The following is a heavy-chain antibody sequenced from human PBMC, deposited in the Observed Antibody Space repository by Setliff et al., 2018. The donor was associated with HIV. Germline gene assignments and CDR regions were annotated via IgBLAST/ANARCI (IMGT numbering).Heavy chain of an antibody. D-gene: IGHD3-10*01. CDR2: INHRGTT. CDR3: ARNRVPSSL. V-gene: IGHV4-34*01. Sequence: SETLSLTCGVYGGSFSGYYWTWIRQPPGKGLEWIGEINHRGTTNSNPSLKRRVTISVDTSKSQFSLRLSSVTAADTAVYYCARNRVPSSLWGQGTLVTVSS. J-gene: IGHJ4*02. CDR1: GGSFSGYY.